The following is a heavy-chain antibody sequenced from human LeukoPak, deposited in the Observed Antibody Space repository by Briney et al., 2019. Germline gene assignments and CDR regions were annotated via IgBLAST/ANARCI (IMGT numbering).Heavy chain of an antibody. CDR1: GFTFSSYG. CDR3: ANIAAAGTMADY. D-gene: IGHD6-13*01. J-gene: IGHJ4*02. Sequence: GGSLRLSCAASGFTFSSYGMSWVRQAPGKGLEWVSAISGSGGSTYYADSVKGRFTISRDNSKNTLYLQMNSLRAEDTAVYYCANIAAAGTMADYWGQGTLVTVSS. V-gene: IGHV3-23*01. CDR2: ISGSGGST.